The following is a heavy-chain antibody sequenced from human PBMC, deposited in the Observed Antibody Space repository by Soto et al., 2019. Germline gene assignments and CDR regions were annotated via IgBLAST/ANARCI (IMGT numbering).Heavy chain of an antibody. J-gene: IGHJ2*01. D-gene: IGHD3-16*01. CDR2: INPDGRVT. V-gene: IGHV3-74*01. CDR1: GFTFSSDW. CDR3: ARVGQGAWSFDL. Sequence: EVQLVESGGGLVQPGGSLTLSCAASGFTFSSDWMHWVRQAPGKGVEWVSRINPDGRVTNYADSVKGRFTISRDNAKSALYLQMTGLRPDDTAVYYCARVGQGAWSFDLWGRGTLVTVSS.